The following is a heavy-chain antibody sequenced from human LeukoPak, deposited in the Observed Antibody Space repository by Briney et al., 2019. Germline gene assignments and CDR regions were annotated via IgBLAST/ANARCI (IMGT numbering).Heavy chain of an antibody. J-gene: IGHJ6*03. CDR2: INWNGGST. V-gene: IGHV3-20*04. D-gene: IGHD4-17*01. Sequence: PGGSLRLSCAASGFTFDDYGMSWVRQAPGKGLEWVSGINWNGGSTGYADSVKGRFTISRDNAKNSLYLQMNSLRAEDTAFYYRARAHRATVTTSYYYCYMDVWGKGTTVTVSS. CDR3: ARAHRATVTTSYYYCYMDV. CDR1: GFTFDDYG.